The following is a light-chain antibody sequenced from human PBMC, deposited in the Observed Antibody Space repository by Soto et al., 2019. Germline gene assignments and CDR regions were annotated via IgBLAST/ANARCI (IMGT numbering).Light chain of an antibody. CDR1: QSISSY. Sequence: DIQMTQSPSSLSASVGDRVTITFRASQSISSYLNWYQQKPGKAPKLLIYAASSLQSGVPSRFSGSGSGTDFTLTISSLQPEDFATFYCQQSYSMPPTFGGGTKVDIK. V-gene: IGKV1-39*01. CDR3: QQSYSMPPT. CDR2: AAS. J-gene: IGKJ4*01.